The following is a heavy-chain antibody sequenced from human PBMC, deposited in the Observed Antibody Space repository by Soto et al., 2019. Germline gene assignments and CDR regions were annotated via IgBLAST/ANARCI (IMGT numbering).Heavy chain of an antibody. CDR1: GASISSSY. J-gene: IGHJ4*02. V-gene: IGHV4-59*01. CDR3: ARGGNRYSNVASGVGGFDY. Sequence: PSETLSLTCTVSGASISSSYWSWSRQSPERGLEWIAYVYHTGATNYNPSLKSRVTISLDTSKGQFPLNLTSLTTADTAVYFCARGGNRYSNVASGVGGFDYWGQGSLVTVSS. CDR2: VYHTGAT. D-gene: IGHD5-12*01.